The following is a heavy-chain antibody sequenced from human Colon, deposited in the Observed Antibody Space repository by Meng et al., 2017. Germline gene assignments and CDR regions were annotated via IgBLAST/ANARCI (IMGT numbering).Heavy chain of an antibody. J-gene: IGHJ4*02. CDR3: ARGRGSYSSIDF. CDR1: GGSVSSPSYY. V-gene: IGHV4-61*03. CDR2: VYYTGSA. Sequence: QGQLPGSGPRLVRPSETLSLTCTLSGGSVSSPSYYWSWIRQTPGKGLEWIGYVYYTGSANYNPSLKSRVTISVDTSKNHFSLNLTSVTAADTAVYYCARGRGSYSSIDFWGQGTLVTVSS. D-gene: IGHD1-26*01.